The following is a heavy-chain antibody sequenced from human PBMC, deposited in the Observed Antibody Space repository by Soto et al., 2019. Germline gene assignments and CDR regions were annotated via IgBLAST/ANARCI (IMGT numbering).Heavy chain of an antibody. CDR3: ATSRLYSGYDSPNWFDP. V-gene: IGHV4-4*02. J-gene: IGHJ5*02. D-gene: IGHD5-12*01. CDR2: IYHSGST. Sequence: QVQLQESGPGLVKPSGTLSLTCAVSGGSISSSNWWSWVRQPPGKGLEWIGEIYHSGSTNYNPSLKSRVTISVDRSKNQFSLKLSSVTAADTAVYYCATSRLYSGYDSPNWFDPWGQGTLVTVSS. CDR1: GGSISSSNW.